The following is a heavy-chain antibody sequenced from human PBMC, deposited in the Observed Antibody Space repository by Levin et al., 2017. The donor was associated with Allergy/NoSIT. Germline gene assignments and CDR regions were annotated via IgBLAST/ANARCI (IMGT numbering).Heavy chain of an antibody. CDR1: GYSITSGYF. D-gene: IGHD6-19*01. J-gene: IGHJ4*02. CDR3: VRGGGIAVAGD. CDR2: IYHTGST. V-gene: IGHV4-38-2*01. Sequence: SQTLSLTCGVSGYSITSGYFWGWIRQPPGKDLEWLGTIYHTGSTYYNSTLKSRVTISLDTSKNQMSLKLTSVTDADTAVYYCVRGGGIAVAGDWGQGTLVTVSS.